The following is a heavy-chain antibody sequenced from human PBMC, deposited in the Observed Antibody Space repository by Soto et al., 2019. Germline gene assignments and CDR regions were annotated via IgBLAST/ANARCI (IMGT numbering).Heavy chain of an antibody. Sequence: EVQVLESGGGLVQPGGSLRLSCTASGFSFSNYVMTWVRQAPGKGLDWVSTITGGGGGTYYADSVKGRFTISRDNSKNTLYLVLTALRGDDTAVYFCAADVTFDCSSGHPLRYWGQGNLVTVSS. CDR2: ITGGGGGT. CDR3: AADVTFDCSSGHPLRY. J-gene: IGHJ4*02. V-gene: IGHV3-23*01. CDR1: GFSFSNYV. D-gene: IGHD3-3*01.